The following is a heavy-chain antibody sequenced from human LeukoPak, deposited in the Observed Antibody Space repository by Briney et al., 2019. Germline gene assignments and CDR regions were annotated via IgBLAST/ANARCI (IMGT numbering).Heavy chain of an antibody. CDR1: GDSVSSNSAA. CDR3: AREGYSGYDYFDY. Sequence: SQTLSLTCAISGDSVSSNSAAWNRIRQSPSRGLEWLGRTYYRSKWYNDYAVSVKSRITIYPDTSKNQFSLQLNSVTPEDTAVYYCAREGYSGYDYFDYWGQGTLVTVSS. CDR2: TYYRSKWYN. D-gene: IGHD5-12*01. V-gene: IGHV6-1*01. J-gene: IGHJ4*02.